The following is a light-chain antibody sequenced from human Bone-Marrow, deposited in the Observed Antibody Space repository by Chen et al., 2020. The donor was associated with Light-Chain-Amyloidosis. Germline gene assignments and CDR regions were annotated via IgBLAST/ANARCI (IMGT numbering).Light chain of an antibody. CDR3: QAWDTSVV. J-gene: IGLJ2*01. Sequence: SYELTQPPSVSVSPGQTASITCSGDKLGDKYTSWYQQKPGQSPVLVIYQYTKRPSGIPERFSGSKSGNTATLTISWNQAMDEADYYCQAWDTSVVFGGGTKLTVL. CDR2: QYT. V-gene: IGLV3-1*01. CDR1: KLGDKY.